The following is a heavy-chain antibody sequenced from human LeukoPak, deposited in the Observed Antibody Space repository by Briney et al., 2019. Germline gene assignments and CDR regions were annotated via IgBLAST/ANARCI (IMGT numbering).Heavy chain of an antibody. CDR1: GFTFSSYS. D-gene: IGHD3-22*01. Sequence: GGSLRLSCAASGFTFSSYSMNWVRQAPGKGLEWVSSISSSSSYIYYAGSVKGRFTISRDNAKNSLYLQMNSLRAEDTAVYYCARPYDSSGYFNPLYYYMDVWGKGTTVTVSS. CDR2: ISSSSSYI. J-gene: IGHJ6*03. CDR3: ARPYDSSGYFNPLYYYMDV. V-gene: IGHV3-21*01.